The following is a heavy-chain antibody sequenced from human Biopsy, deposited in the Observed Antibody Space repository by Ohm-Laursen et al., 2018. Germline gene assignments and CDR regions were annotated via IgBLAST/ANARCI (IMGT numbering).Heavy chain of an antibody. Sequence: GTLSLTWIVSGGSISNNNYYWGWIRQPPGKGLEWIGSIFYRGSTHYKPSLKSRVNISVDTSKNQFSLKLNSVTAADTAVYYCARDYDTGGYYYVSWGQGTLVTVSS. J-gene: IGHJ5*02. D-gene: IGHD3-22*01. CDR2: IFYRGST. CDR1: GGSISNNNYY. CDR3: ARDYDTGGYYYVS. V-gene: IGHV4-39*01.